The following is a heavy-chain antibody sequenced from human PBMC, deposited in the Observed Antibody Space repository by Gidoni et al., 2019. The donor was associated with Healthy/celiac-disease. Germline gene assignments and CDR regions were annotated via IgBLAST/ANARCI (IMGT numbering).Heavy chain of an antibody. CDR2: ISYDGSNK. CDR3: AKDST. CDR1: GFTFRSYG. Sequence: QVQLVEYGGGVVQPGRSLRLSCAASGFTFRSYGMHWVRQAPGKGLECVAVISYDGSNKYYADSVKCRFTISRDNSKNTLYLQMNSLRAEDTAVYYCAKDSTWGQGTLVTVSS. J-gene: IGHJ5*02. V-gene: IGHV3-30*18.